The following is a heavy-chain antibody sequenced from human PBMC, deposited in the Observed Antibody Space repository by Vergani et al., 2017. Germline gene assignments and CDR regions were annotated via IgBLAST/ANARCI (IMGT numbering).Heavy chain of an antibody. CDR1: GGSISSYY. CDR3: ASSLWFGELSYYFDY. Sequence: QEQLQESGPGLVKPSETLSLTCTVSGGSISSYYWSWIRQPPGKGLEWIGEINHSGSTNYNPSLKSRVTISVDTSKNQFSLKLSSVTAADTAVYYCASSLWFGELSYYFDYWGQGTLVTASS. CDR2: INHSGST. J-gene: IGHJ4*02. V-gene: IGHV4-34*01. D-gene: IGHD3-10*01.